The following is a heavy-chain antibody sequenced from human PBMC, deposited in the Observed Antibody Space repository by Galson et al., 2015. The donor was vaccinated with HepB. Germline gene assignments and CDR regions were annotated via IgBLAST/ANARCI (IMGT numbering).Heavy chain of an antibody. Sequence: SLRLSCAASGFTFSSYGMHWVRQAPGKGLEWVAVISYDGSNKYYADSVKGRFTISRDNSKNTLYLQMNSLRAEDTAVYSCAKDQADAFDIWGQGTMVTVSS. CDR3: AKDQADAFDI. CDR2: ISYDGSNK. J-gene: IGHJ3*02. CDR1: GFTFSSYG. V-gene: IGHV3-30*18.